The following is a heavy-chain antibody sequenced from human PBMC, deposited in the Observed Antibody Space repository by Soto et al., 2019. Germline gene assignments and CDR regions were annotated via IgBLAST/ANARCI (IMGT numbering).Heavy chain of an antibody. V-gene: IGHV5-51*01. D-gene: IGHD2-15*01. CDR2: IYPDDSDT. Sequence: PGESLKISCKGSGYSFPKYYIGWVRQMPGKDLEWMAIIYPDDSDTRYSPSFQGQVTISADKSISTAYLQWSSLKASDTAMYYCVRMVFSGEGYLSYYYYGMDVWGQGPTATVSS. CDR3: VRMVFSGEGYLSYYYYGMDV. J-gene: IGHJ6*02. CDR1: GYSFPKYY.